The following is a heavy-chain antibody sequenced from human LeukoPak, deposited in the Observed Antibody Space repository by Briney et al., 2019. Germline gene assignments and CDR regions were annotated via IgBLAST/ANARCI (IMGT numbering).Heavy chain of an antibody. CDR1: GFTFSTYA. V-gene: IGHV3-23*01. Sequence: GGSLRLSCAASGFTFSTYAMSWVRQAPGKGLEWVSAISGGGGSTHYADSVKGRFTISRDNSKNTLFLQMSSLRADDTAIYYCAKGTKPVMTIPDYWGQGILVTVSS. CDR3: AKGTKPVMTIPDY. J-gene: IGHJ4*02. D-gene: IGHD1/OR15-1a*01. CDR2: ISGGGGST.